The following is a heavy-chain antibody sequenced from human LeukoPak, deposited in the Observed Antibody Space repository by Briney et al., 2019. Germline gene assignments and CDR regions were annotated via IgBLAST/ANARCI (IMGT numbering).Heavy chain of an antibody. J-gene: IGHJ4*02. CDR2: ISSSGSTI. V-gene: IGHV3-48*03. CDR3: VRIFADSGSSSFDY. CDR1: GFTFSSYE. Sequence: GGSLRLSCAASGFTFSSYEMNWVRQAPGKGLEWVSYISSSGSTIYYADSVKGRFTISRDNAKNQVVLRMTNVDPVDTATYYCVRIFADSGSSSFDYWGQGTLVTVSS. D-gene: IGHD1-26*01.